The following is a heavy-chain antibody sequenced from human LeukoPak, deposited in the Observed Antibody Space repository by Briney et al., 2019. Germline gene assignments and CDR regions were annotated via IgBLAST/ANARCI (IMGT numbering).Heavy chain of an antibody. V-gene: IGHV3-23*01. CDR2: ISGSGGST. CDR1: GFTFSSYA. Sequence: GGSLRLSCAASGFTFSSYAMSWVRQAPGKGLEWVSAISGSGGSTYYADSVKGRFTISRDDAKNTLYLQMNSLRAEDTAVYYCVRGGASTWSWGQGTLVTVSS. J-gene: IGHJ5*02. CDR3: VRGGASTWS. D-gene: IGHD2-15*01.